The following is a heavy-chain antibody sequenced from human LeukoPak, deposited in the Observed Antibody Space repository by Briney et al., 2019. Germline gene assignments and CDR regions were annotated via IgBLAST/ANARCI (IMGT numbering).Heavy chain of an antibody. V-gene: IGHV1-24*01. CDR2: FDPEDGET. CDR3: ARGSSRSPRDAFDI. CDR1: GYTLTELS. Sequence: ASVKVSCKVSGYTLTELSMHWVRQAPGKGLEWMGGFDPEDGETIYAQKFQGRVTMTEDTSTDTAYMELSSLRSEDTAVYYCARGSSRSPRDAFDIWGQGTMVSVSS. J-gene: IGHJ3*02.